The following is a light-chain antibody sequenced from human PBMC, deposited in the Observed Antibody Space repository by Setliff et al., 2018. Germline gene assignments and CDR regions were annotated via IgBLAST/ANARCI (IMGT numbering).Light chain of an antibody. CDR1: GGLVGGYNY. Sequence: QSALTQPPSASGSPGQSVTISCTGTGGLVGGYNYVSWYQQHPGKAPRLIIYEVTKRPSGVPDRFSGSNSGNTASLTVSGLQAEDEADYHCTFYSGSNNFFFGSGTKVTVL. CDR2: EVT. J-gene: IGLJ1*01. CDR3: TFYSGSNNFF. V-gene: IGLV2-8*01.